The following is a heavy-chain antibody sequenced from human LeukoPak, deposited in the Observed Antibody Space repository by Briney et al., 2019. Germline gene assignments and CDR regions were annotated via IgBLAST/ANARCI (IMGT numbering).Heavy chain of an antibody. Sequence: SETLSLTCTVSGGSISSYYWGWIRQPPGKGLEWIGSIYYSGSTYYNPSLKSRVTISVDTSKNQFSLKLSSVTAADTAVYYCARDRDSSSWDAFDIWGQGTMVTVSS. CDR2: IYYSGST. D-gene: IGHD6-13*01. V-gene: IGHV4-39*07. CDR3: ARDRDSSSWDAFDI. J-gene: IGHJ3*02. CDR1: GGSISSYY.